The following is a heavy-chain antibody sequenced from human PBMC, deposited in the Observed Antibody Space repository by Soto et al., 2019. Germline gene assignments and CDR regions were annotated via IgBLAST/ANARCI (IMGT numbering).Heavy chain of an antibody. Sequence: EVQLVESGGGLVQPGGSLRLSCAASGFTFGNYWMHWVRQAPGKGLEWVSRMNSDGSTTDYADSVKGRFTVSRDNAKNTLYLQMNSLRAEDTAVYYCATAEVDYWGPGTLVTVYS. J-gene: IGHJ4*02. CDR3: ATAEVDY. CDR1: GFTFGNYW. CDR2: MNSDGSTT. V-gene: IGHV3-74*01.